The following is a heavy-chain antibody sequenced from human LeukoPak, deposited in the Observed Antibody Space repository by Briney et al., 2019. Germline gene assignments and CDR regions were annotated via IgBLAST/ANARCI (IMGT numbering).Heavy chain of an antibody. CDR3: TRIGGDYAVDY. D-gene: IGHD4-17*01. V-gene: IGHV3-72*01. CDR2: TRNKANSYTT. Sequence: GGSLRLSCAASGFTPSDHYMDWVRQTPAKGLEWVGRTRNKANSYTTEYAASVKGRFTISRDDSKKILHLQMNSLKTEDTAVYYCTRIGGDYAVDYWGQGTLVTVSS. CDR1: GFTPSDHY. J-gene: IGHJ4*02.